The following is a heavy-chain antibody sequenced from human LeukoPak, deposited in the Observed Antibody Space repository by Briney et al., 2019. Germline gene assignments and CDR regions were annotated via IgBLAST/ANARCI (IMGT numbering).Heavy chain of an antibody. CDR3: ARGGSGTYYHY. J-gene: IGHJ4*02. CDR1: GGPITSYH. Sequence: SETLSLTCTVSGGPITSYHYSWIRQPPGKGLEWIGYIYYNGSTNYNPSLKSRVTISVDTSKNQFSLKLSSVTAADTAVYYCARGGSGTYYHYWGQGTLVTVSS. V-gene: IGHV4-59*01. CDR2: IYYNGST. D-gene: IGHD1-26*01.